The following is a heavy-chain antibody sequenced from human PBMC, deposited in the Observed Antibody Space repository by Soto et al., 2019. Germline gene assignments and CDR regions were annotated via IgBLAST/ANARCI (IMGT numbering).Heavy chain of an antibody. J-gene: IGHJ4*02. CDR2: IGASGSST. Sequence: GGSLRLSCAASGFTFSSYAMSWVRQAPGKGLEWVSVIGASGSSTYYAHSVKGRFTISRDNSKNTLFLQVNSLRAEDTAVYYCAKVDTYDSTGYFKNFRDWGQGTLVTVSS. CDR3: AKVDTYDSTGYFKNFRD. D-gene: IGHD3-22*01. CDR1: GFTFSSYA. V-gene: IGHV3-23*01.